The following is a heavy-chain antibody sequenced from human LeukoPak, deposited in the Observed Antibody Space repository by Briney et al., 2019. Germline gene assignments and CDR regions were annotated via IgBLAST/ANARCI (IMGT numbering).Heavy chain of an antibody. V-gene: IGHV3-7*03. D-gene: IGHD3-10*01. J-gene: IGHJ5*02. CDR3: AKDLGAYYYGSGSPLSWFDP. CDR1: GFTFSSYW. Sequence: PGGSLRLSCAASGFTFSSYWMSWVRQAPGKGLEWVANIKQDGSEKYYVDSMKGRFTISRDNSKNTLYLQMNSLRAEDTAVYYCAKDLGAYYYGSGSPLSWFDPWGQGTLVTVSS. CDR2: IKQDGSEK.